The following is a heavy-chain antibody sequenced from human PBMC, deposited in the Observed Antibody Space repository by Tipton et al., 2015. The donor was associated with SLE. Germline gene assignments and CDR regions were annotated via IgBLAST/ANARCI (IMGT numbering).Heavy chain of an antibody. V-gene: IGHV4-30-4*07. D-gene: IGHD3-3*01. CDR3: ARGGYNFWSGPGNY. CDR2: IYYSGGSA. Sequence: LRLSCAVSGDSINSGDYSWNWIRQPPGKGLEWIGYIYYSGGSATYNPSLKSRVTISLDTSKNQFSLKLSSVTAADTAVYYCARGGYNFWSGPGNYWGQGTLVTVSS. CDR1: GDSINSGDYS. J-gene: IGHJ4*02.